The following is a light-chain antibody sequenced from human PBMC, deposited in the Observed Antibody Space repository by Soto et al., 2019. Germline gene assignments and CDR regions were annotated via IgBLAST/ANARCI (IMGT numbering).Light chain of an antibody. J-gene: IGKJ3*01. V-gene: IGKV1-39*01. CDR1: QSISSY. Sequence: DIQMTQSPSSLSASVGDRVTITCRASQSISSYLNWYQQKPGKAPKFLIYAASSLQSGVPSRFRGSGSGTDFTLTISSLQPEDFATYYCQQSYNTPITFGPGTKVDI. CDR2: AAS. CDR3: QQSYNTPIT.